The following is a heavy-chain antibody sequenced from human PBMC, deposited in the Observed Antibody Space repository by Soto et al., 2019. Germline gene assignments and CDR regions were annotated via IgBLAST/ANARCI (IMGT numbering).Heavy chain of an antibody. CDR1: GGSINNYY. CDR2: IYDSGST. Sequence: LETLSLTCTVSGGSINNYYWSWIRQAPGKGLEWIGYIYDSGSTNYNPSLKSRVTISLDTSKDQFSLQLTSLTAADTAVYYCARSARDYYEFWGQGTLVTVSS. CDR3: ARSARDYYEF. J-gene: IGHJ4*02. V-gene: IGHV4-59*01.